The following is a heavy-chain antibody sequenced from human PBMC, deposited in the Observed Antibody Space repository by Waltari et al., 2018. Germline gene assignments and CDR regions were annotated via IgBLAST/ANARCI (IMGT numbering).Heavy chain of an antibody. J-gene: IGHJ4*02. CDR2: ISWNSGSI. CDR3: AREYSSSSGYYFDY. D-gene: IGHD6-6*01. CDR1: GFTFDDYA. V-gene: IGHV3-9*01. Sequence: EVQLVESGGGLVQPGRSLRLSCAASGFTFDDYAMHWVRQAPGKGLEWVSGISWNSGSIGYADSVKGRFTISRDNAKNSLYLQMNSLRAEDTALYYCAREYSSSSGYYFDYWGQGTLVTVSS.